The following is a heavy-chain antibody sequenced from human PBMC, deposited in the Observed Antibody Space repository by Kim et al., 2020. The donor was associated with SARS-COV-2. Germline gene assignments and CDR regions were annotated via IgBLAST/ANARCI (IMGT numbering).Heavy chain of an antibody. D-gene: IGHD5-12*01. CDR3: ARDLSTIWKYYYGMDV. V-gene: IGHV3-30*07. J-gene: IGHJ6*02. Sequence: SVKGRFTISRDNSKNTLYLQMNSLRAEDTAVYYCARDLSTIWKYYYGMDVWGQGTTVTVSS.